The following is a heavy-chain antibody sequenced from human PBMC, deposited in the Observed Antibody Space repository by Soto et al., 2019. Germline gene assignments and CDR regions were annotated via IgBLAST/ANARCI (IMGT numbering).Heavy chain of an antibody. CDR2: ISGSGGST. CDR3: AKRGYYDFWSGNYFDY. V-gene: IGHV3-23*01. Sequence: PGGSLRLACAASGFTFSSYAMSWVRQAPGKGLEWVSAISGSGGSTYYADSVKGRFTISRDNSKNTLYLQMNSLRAEDTAVYYCAKRGYYDFWSGNYFDYWGQGTLVTVSS. D-gene: IGHD3-3*01. J-gene: IGHJ4*02. CDR1: GFTFSSYA.